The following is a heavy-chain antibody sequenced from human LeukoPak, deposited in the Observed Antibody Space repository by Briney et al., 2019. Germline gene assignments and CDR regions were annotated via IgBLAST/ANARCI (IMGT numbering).Heavy chain of an antibody. Sequence: GSSVKVSCKASGGTFSSYAISWVRQAPGQGLEWMGGVIPIFGTANYAQKFQGRVTITADESTSTAYMELSSLRSEDTAVYYCARVGSGYWLLNAFDIWGQGTMVTVSS. CDR3: ARVGSGYWLLNAFDI. CDR2: VIPIFGTA. D-gene: IGHD3-22*01. CDR1: GGTFSSYA. V-gene: IGHV1-69*01. J-gene: IGHJ3*02.